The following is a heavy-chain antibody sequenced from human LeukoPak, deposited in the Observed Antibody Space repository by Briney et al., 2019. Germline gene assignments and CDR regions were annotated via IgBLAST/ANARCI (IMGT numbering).Heavy chain of an antibody. J-gene: IGHJ4*02. CDR1: GFTFSTYS. CDR3: ARDITMIVVVTPSFDY. CDR2: ISTSSSYI. V-gene: IGHV3-21*01. Sequence: PGGSLRLSCAASGFTFSTYSMNWVRQAPGKGLEWVSSISTSSSYIYYAGSVKGRFTISRDNAKNSLYLQLNSLRAEDTAVYYCARDITMIVVVTPSFDYWGQGTPVTVSS. D-gene: IGHD3-22*01.